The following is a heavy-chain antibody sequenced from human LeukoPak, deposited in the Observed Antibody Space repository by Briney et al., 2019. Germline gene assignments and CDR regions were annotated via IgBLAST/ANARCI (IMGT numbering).Heavy chain of an antibody. CDR3: ARVLEGSSGQHWYFDL. CDR2: INHSGST. J-gene: IGHJ2*01. V-gene: IGHV4-34*01. D-gene: IGHD6-19*01. Sequence: SETLSLTCAVYGGSFSGYYWSWIRQPPGKGLEWIGEINHSGSTNYNPSLKSQVTISVDTSKNQFSLRLSSVTAADTAVYYCARVLEGSSGQHWYFDLWGRGTLVTVSS. CDR1: GGSFSGYY.